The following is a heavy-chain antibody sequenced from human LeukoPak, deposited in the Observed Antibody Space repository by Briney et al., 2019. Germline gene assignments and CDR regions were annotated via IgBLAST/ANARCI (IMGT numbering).Heavy chain of an antibody. V-gene: IGHV4-59*12. D-gene: IGHD3-16*01. CDR1: GGSITSYY. Sequence: PSETLSLTCTVSGGSITSYYWSWFRQPPGKGLEFIGYIFYTGSTNYNPSLKSRVTISVDTSRNQFSLKLSSVTAADTAVYYCARDTESYEEDYWGQGTLVTVSS. CDR3: ARDTESYEEDY. CDR2: IFYTGST. J-gene: IGHJ4*02.